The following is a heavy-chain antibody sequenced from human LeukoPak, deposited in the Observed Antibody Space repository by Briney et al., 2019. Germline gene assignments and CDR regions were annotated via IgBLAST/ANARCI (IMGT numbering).Heavy chain of an antibody. D-gene: IGHD3-10*01. CDR3: GKGQGTGAYLTDY. J-gene: IGHJ4*02. Sequence: GGSLRLSCAASGFTISNFAIHWVRQAPGMGLQWVAFTRNDGTSEIYAESVRGRFTISRDNFKNTLFLQMNSLGAEDTAVYFCGKGQGTGAYLTDYWGQGTLVTVSS. CDR2: TRNDGTSE. CDR1: GFTISNFA. V-gene: IGHV3-30*02.